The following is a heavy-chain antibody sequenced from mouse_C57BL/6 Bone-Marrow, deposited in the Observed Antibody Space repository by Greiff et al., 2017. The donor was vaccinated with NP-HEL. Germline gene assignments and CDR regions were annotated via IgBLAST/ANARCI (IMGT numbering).Heavy chain of an antibody. CDR3: TGGSLEVRRGFAD. CDR2: IDPEDGDT. D-gene: IGHD2-14*01. V-gene: IGHV14-1*01. Sequence: VQLKQSGAELVRPGASVKLSCTASGFNIKDYYMHWVKQRPEQGLEWIGRIDPEDGDTEYAPKFQGKATMTADTSSNTAYLQLSSLTSEDTAVYYCTGGSLEVRRGFADWGQGTLVTVSA. J-gene: IGHJ3*01. CDR1: GFNIKDYY.